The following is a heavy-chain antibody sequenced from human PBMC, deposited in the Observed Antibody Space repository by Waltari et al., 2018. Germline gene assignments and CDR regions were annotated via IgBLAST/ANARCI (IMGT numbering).Heavy chain of an antibody. CDR1: GFTVSSNY. J-gene: IGHJ3*02. Sequence: EVQLVESGGGLIQPGGSLRLSYAASGFTVSSNYMNWVRQAPGKGLEWVSVIYSGGSTYYADSVKGRFTISRDNSKNTLYLQMNSLRAEDTAVYYCARAQGGRLGEAFDIWGQGTMVTVSS. D-gene: IGHD2-15*01. V-gene: IGHV3-53*01. CDR3: ARAQGGRLGEAFDI. CDR2: IYSGGST.